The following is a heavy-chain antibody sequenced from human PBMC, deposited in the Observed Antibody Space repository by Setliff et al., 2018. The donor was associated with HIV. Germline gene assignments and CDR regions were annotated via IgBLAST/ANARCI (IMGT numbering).Heavy chain of an antibody. CDR2: INTYTGNP. CDR3: ARDGYYYDSSGHLAYYFDY. Sequence: ASVKVSCKASGYTLSNYYMHWVRQAPGQGLEWMGWINTYTGNPTYAQDFTGRFVFSLDTSVSTAYLQISSLKAEDIAVYYCARDGYYYDSSGHLAYYFDYWGQGTLVTVSS. D-gene: IGHD3-22*01. CDR1: GYTLSNYY. J-gene: IGHJ4*02. V-gene: IGHV7-4-1*02.